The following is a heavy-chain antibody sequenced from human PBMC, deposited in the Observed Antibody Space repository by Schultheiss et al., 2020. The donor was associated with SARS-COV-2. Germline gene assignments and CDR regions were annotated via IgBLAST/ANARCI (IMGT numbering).Heavy chain of an antibody. CDR3: ARIQLWFGDYYMDV. V-gene: IGHV3-23*01. CDR2: ISGSGGST. J-gene: IGHJ6*03. CDR1: GFTVSSNY. Sequence: GGSLRLSCAASGFTVSSNYMSWVRQAPGKGLEWVSAISGSGGSTYYADSVKGRFTISRDNAKNSLYLQMNSLRAEDTAVYYCARIQLWFGDYYMDVWGKGTTVTVSS. D-gene: IGHD5-18*01.